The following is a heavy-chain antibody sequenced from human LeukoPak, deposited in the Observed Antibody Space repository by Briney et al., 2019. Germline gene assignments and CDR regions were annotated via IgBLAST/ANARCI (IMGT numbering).Heavy chain of an antibody. V-gene: IGHV5-10-1*01. D-gene: IGHD3-9*01. CDR1: GYSFTSYW. CDR3: ARPAYYDILTGSWDYYGMDV. Sequence: HGESLKIPCKGSGYSFTSYWISWVRQMPGKGLEWMGRIDRSDSYTNYSPSFQGHVTISADKSISTAYLQWSSLKASDTAMYSCARPAYYDILTGSWDYYGMDVWGKGTTVTVSS. CDR2: IDRSDSYT. J-gene: IGHJ6*04.